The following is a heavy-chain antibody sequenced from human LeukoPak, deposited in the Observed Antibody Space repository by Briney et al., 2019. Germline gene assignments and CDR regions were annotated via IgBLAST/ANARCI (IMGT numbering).Heavy chain of an antibody. D-gene: IGHD2-2*01. V-gene: IGHV4-59*01. CDR1: GGSISSYY. Sequence: SETLSLTCTVSGGSISSYYWSWIRQPPGKGLEWIGYIYYSGSTNYNPSLKSRVTISVDTSKNQFSLKLSSVTAADTAVYYCARYVGGYCGSTSCPSVGMDVWGQGTTVTVSS. CDR2: IYYSGST. CDR3: ARYVGGYCGSTSCPSVGMDV. J-gene: IGHJ6*02.